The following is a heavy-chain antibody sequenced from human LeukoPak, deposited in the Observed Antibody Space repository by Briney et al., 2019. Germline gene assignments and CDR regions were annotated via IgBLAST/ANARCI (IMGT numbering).Heavy chain of an antibody. CDR3: ARDRAPPTSWYFDL. CDR2: LYSGGDI. D-gene: IGHD3-10*01. V-gene: IGHV3-53*01. J-gene: IGHJ2*01. CDR1: GFTFSTYA. Sequence: GGSLRLSCAASGFTFSTYAMTWVRQAPGKGLEWVSILYSGGDIYYADSVKGRFTISRDNSRNTLYLQMNSLRVEDSAVYYCARDRAPPTSWYFDLWGPGTLVTVSS.